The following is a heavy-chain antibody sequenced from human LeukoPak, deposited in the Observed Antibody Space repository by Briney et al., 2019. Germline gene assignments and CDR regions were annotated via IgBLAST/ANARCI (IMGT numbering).Heavy chain of an antibody. CDR2: IIPNYGAT. CDR3: AKEARICGNTGCYPAFDV. V-gene: IGHV1-69*05. D-gene: IGHD2-2*01. J-gene: IGHJ3*01. CDR1: GDSFNSDA. Sequence: GASVKVSCKASGDSFNSDAISWVRQVPGQGLEWVGQIIPNYGATNYAQNFQDRVTITTGDSPDTVHMELSSLRPDDTAVYYCAKEARICGNTGCYPAFDVWGPGATVIVSS.